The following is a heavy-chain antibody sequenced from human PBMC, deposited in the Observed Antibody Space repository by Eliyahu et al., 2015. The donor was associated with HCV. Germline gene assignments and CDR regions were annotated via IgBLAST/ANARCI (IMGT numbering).Heavy chain of an antibody. CDR2: TYYRSKWLN. CDR1: GDSVSSNSAT. J-gene: IGHJ4*02. CDR3: ARSFDYGGNSFTLDY. Sequence: QVQLQQSGPGLVKPSQTLSLTCVISGDSVSSNSATWNWIRQSPSRGLEWLGRTYYRSKWLNDYAVSVKSRITINADTSKKQFSLQLNSVTPEDTAVYFCARSFDYGGNSFTLDYWGQGTLVTVSS. D-gene: IGHD4-23*01. V-gene: IGHV6-1*01.